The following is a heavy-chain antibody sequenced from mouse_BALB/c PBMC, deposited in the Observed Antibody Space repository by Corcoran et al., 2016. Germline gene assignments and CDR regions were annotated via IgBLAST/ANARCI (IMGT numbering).Heavy chain of an antibody. CDR3: ARGWLRRRNFDV. Sequence: EVQLQPSGAELVKPGASVKLSCAAYGFNIKDTYMHWVKQRPEQGLEWIGRIDPANGNTKYDPKFQGKATITADTYSNTAYLQLSSLTSEDTAVYYCARGWLRRRNFDVWGAGTTVTVS. J-gene: IGHJ1*01. V-gene: IGHV14-3*02. D-gene: IGHD2-2*01. CDR1: GFNIKDTY. CDR2: IDPANGNT.